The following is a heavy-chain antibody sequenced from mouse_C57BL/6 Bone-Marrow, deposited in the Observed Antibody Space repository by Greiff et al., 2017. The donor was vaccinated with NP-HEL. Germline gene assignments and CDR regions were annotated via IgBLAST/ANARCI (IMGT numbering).Heavy chain of an antibody. D-gene: IGHD1-1*01. J-gene: IGHJ4*01. Sequence: VQLQQPGAELVRPGTSVKLSCKASGYTFTSYWIHWVKQRPGQGLEWIGVIDPSDSYTNYNQKFKGKATLTVDTSSSTAYMQLSSLTSEDSAVYYCARAPLRPYAMDYWGQGTSVTVSS. CDR3: ARAPLRPYAMDY. CDR2: IDPSDSYT. CDR1: GYTFTSYW. V-gene: IGHV1-59*01.